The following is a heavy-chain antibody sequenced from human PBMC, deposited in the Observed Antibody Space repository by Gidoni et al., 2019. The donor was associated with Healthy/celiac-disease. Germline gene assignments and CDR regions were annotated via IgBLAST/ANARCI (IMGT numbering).Heavy chain of an antibody. CDR2: IYYSGST. D-gene: IGHD6-19*01. V-gene: IGHV4-39*01. Sequence: QLQLQESGPGLVKPSETLSLTCTVSGGSLSSSSYYWGWTRQPPGKGLEGIGSIYYSGSTYYNPSLKSRVTISVDTAKNQFSLKLSSVTAADTAVYYCARQSVVAGSFDYWGQGTLVTVSS. CDR3: ARQSVVAGSFDY. CDR1: GGSLSSSSYY. J-gene: IGHJ4*02.